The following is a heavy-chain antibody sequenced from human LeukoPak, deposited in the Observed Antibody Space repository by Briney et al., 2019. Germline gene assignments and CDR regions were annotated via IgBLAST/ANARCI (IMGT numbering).Heavy chain of an antibody. J-gene: IGHJ3*02. D-gene: IGHD2-2*01. V-gene: IGHV5-51*01. CDR2: IYPGDSDT. Sequence: GSLKISCKGSGYSFTSYWIGWGGQMPGKGPGWVGVIYPGDSDTRYSPSFQGQVTISADKSISTAYLQWSSLKASDTAMYYCARRASCYDFCAFDIWGQGTMVTVSS. CDR3: ARRASCYDFCAFDI. CDR1: GYSFTSYW.